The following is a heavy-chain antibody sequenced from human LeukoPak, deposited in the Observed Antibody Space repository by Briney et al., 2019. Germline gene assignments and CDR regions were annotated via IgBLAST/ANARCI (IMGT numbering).Heavy chain of an antibody. D-gene: IGHD6-19*01. CDR3: ARAPPYSSGWYQTD. CDR1: GYTFTSYD. Sequence: ASVKVSCKAPGYTFTSYDINWVRQATGQGLEWMGWMNPNSGNTGYAQKFQGRVTMTRNTSISTAYMELSSLRSEDTAVYYCARAPPYSSGWYQTDWGQGTLVTVSS. CDR2: MNPNSGNT. J-gene: IGHJ4*02. V-gene: IGHV1-8*01.